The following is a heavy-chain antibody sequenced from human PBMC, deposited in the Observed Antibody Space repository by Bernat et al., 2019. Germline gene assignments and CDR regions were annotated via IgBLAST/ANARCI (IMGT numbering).Heavy chain of an antibody. CDR1: GFTFSSYG. D-gene: IGHD6-19*01. Sequence: QVQLVESGGGVVQPGRSLRLSCAASGFTFSSYGMHWVRQAPGKGLEWVAVIWYDGSNKYYADSVKGRFTISRDNSKNTLYLQMNSLRAEDTAVYYCARERILDSNGWSWDYWGQGTLVTVSS. V-gene: IGHV3-33*01. CDR3: ARERILDSNGWSWDY. CDR2: IWYDGSNK. J-gene: IGHJ4*02.